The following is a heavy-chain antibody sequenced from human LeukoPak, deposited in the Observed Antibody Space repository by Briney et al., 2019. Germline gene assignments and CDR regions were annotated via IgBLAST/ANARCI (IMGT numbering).Heavy chain of an antibody. CDR2: INSDGSST. D-gene: IGHD6-13*01. Sequence: GGSLRLSCAASGFTFSSYWMHWVRQAPGKGLVWVSRINSDGSSTSYADSAKGRFTISRDNAKNTLYLQMNSLRAEDTAVYYCARDLVYVAAAGPEDAFDIWGQGTMVTVSS. J-gene: IGHJ3*02. CDR3: ARDLVYVAAAGPEDAFDI. V-gene: IGHV3-74*01. CDR1: GFTFSSYW.